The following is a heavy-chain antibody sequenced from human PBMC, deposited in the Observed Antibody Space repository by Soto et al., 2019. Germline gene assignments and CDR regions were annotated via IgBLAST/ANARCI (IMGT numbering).Heavy chain of an antibody. V-gene: IGHV3-49*03. CDR2: IRSKAYGGTT. CDR1: GFTFGDYA. Sequence: PGGSLRLSCTASGFTFGDYAMSWFRQAPGKGLEWVGFIRSKAYGGTTEYAASVKGRFTISRDDSKSIAYLQMNSLKTEDTAVYYCTRAVRDYYYYYGMDVWGQGTTVTVSS. CDR3: TRAVRDYYYYYGMDV. J-gene: IGHJ6*02.